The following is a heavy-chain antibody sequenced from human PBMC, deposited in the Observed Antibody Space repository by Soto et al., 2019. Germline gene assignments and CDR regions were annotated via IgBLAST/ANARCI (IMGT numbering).Heavy chain of an antibody. D-gene: IGHD2-15*01. Sequence: SETLSLTCTVSGGSISSSSYYWGWIRQPPGKGLEWIGSIYYSGSTYYNPSLKSRVTISVDTSKNQFSLKLSSVTAADTAVYYCARQGDIVVVVAAAPSQFDYWGQGTLVTVSS. J-gene: IGHJ4*02. V-gene: IGHV4-39*01. CDR3: ARQGDIVVVVAAAPSQFDY. CDR2: IYYSGST. CDR1: GGSISSSSYY.